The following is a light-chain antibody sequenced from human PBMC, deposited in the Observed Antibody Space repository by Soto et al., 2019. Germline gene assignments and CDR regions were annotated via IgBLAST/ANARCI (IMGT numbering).Light chain of an antibody. J-gene: IGLJ2*01. Sequence: QSALTQPRSVSGSPGQSVTISCTGTSSDVGGYNFVSWYQHHPGKAPKLIIYDVTKRPSGVPDRFSASKSGNTASLTISGLQAEDEADYHCCSYAGSTRLFGGGTKVTVL. CDR1: SSDVGGYNF. CDR2: DVT. CDR3: CSYAGSTRL. V-gene: IGLV2-11*01.